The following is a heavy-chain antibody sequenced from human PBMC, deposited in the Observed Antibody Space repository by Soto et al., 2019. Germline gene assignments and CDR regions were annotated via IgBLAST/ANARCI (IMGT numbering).Heavy chain of an antibody. D-gene: IGHD1-26*01. CDR1: GFTFSSYD. V-gene: IGHV3-48*02. CDR2: IRSSSSAT. CDR3: ARDSAYSFDY. J-gene: IGHJ4*02. Sequence: GSLRLSCGASGFTFSSYDMNWVRQAPGKGLEWVSNIRSSSSATYYADSVKGRFTISRDNAQNSLYLQMNSLRDEDTAVYYCARDSAYSFDYWGQGIMVTVSS.